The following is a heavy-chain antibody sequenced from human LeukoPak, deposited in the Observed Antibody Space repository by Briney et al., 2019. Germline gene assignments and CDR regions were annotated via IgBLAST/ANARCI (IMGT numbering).Heavy chain of an antibody. V-gene: IGHV3-30*02. CDR3: AKESDAFDT. J-gene: IGHJ3*02. CDR1: GFTFSDRS. CDR2: ILSDENYK. Sequence: GWSLRLSCVVSGFTFSDRSMTWVRQAPGKGLEWVAVILSDENYKVYADSVKGRFTISRDNSKNTLYLQMISLRAEDTAVYYCAKESDAFDTWGQGTMVTVSS.